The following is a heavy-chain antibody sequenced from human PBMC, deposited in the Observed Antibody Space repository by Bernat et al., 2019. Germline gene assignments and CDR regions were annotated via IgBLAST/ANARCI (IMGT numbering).Heavy chain of an antibody. CDR3: ARSASSGWYRPDY. V-gene: IGHV3-7*03. Sequence: EVQLVESGGGLVQPGESLRLSCAASGFTFSSYWMTWVRQVPGKGLEWVANIKQDGSEKYYVDSVKGRFTITRDNAKNSLYLQMNSLRAEDTAVYYCARSASSGWYRPDYWGQGTLVTVSS. D-gene: IGHD6-19*01. CDR1: GFTFSSYW. CDR2: IKQDGSEK. J-gene: IGHJ4*02.